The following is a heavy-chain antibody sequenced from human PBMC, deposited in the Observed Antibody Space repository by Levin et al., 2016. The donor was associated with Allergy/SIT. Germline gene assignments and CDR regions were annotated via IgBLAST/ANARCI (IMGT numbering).Heavy chain of an antibody. CDR2: ISYDGSNK. CDR3: VRNGDYYDDSGSFNAFEL. D-gene: IGHD3-22*01. Sequence: GGSLRLSCVVSGLTFRSYGFHWVRQAPGKGLEWLAVISYDGSNKYYADSVKGRFTISRDNSKNTLFVQMNKLRADDTAVYYCVRNGDYYDDSGSFNAFELWGRGTMVNVS. CDR1: GLTFRSYG. J-gene: IGHJ3*01. V-gene: IGHV3-30*03.